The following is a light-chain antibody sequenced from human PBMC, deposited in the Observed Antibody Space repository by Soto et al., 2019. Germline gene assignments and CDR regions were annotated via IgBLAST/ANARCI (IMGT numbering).Light chain of an antibody. CDR3: TSHSDSRPGV. CDR1: SHDIGLNNY. Sequence: QAVLTHPSSVSGSPGHSITLPCAGTSHDIGLNNYVSWYQQHPGKAPALIIYAVTYRPSGVSSRFSGSKSGDTASLTISGLRTEDEADYYCTSHSDSRPGVFGGGTKVTVL. J-gene: IGLJ2*01. CDR2: AVT. V-gene: IGLV2-14*03.